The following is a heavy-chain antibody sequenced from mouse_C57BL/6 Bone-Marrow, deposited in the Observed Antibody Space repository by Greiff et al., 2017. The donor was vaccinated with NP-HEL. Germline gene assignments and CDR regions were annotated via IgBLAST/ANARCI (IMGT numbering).Heavy chain of an antibody. CDR2: IRNKANNHAT. CDR3: TRDGTRYFDV. V-gene: IGHV6-6*01. Sequence: EVQVVESGGGLVQPGGSMKLSCAASGFTFSDAWMDWVRQSPEKGLEWVAAIRNKANNHATYYAESVKGRFTISRDDSKSSVYLQMNSIRAEDTGIYYGTRDGTRYFDVWGTGTTVTVSS. D-gene: IGHD4-1*01. J-gene: IGHJ1*03. CDR1: GFTFSDAW.